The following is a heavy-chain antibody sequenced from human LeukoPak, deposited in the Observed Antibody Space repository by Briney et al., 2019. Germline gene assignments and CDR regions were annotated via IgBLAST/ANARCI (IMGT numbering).Heavy chain of an antibody. D-gene: IGHD3-10*01. Sequence: SETLSLTCAVSGDSIRSYYWSWIRQPPGKGLEWIGYIYNSGSTNYNPPLKSRVTISVDTSKNQFSLKLSSVTAADTAVYYCAIGVSSFQHWGQGTLVTVSS. V-gene: IGHV4-59*08. J-gene: IGHJ1*01. CDR2: IYNSGST. CDR1: GDSIRSYY. CDR3: AIGVSSFQH.